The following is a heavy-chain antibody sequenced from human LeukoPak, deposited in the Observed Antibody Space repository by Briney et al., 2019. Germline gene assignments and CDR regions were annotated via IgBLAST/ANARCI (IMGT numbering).Heavy chain of an antibody. J-gene: IGHJ6*02. CDR1: GGSLSTYH. CDR3: AREILGMGPRMDV. D-gene: IGHD1-26*01. V-gene: IGHV4-59*01. CDR2: IYDSGTT. Sequence: SETLSLTCTVSGGSLSTYHWSWIRQSPGKGLEWIGYIYDSGTTSYNPSLKSRVTISADTSKNHFSLRLRSVTAADTAVYYCAREILGMGPRMDVRGQGTTVTVSS.